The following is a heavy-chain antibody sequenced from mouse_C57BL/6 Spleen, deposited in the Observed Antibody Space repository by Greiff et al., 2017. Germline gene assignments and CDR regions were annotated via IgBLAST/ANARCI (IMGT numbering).Heavy chain of an antibody. CDR2: IDPETGGT. V-gene: IGHV1-15*01. D-gene: IGHD4-1*01. CDR1: GYTFTDYE. J-gene: IGHJ4*01. Sequence: VQLQESGAELVRPGASVTLSCKASGYTFTDYEMHWVKQTPVHGLEWIGAIDPETGGTAYNQKFKGKAILTADKSSSTAYMELRSLTSEDSAVYYCTRIRANWDAMDYWGQGTSVTVSS. CDR3: TRIRANWDAMDY.